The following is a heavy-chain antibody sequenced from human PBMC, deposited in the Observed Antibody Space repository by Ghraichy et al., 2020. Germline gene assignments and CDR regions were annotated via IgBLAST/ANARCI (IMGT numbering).Heavy chain of an antibody. D-gene: IGHD4-23*01. CDR2: IYYSGST. Sequence: SQTLSLTCTVSGGSISSSSYYWGWIRQPPGKGLEWIGSIYYSGSTYYNPSLKSRVTISVDTSKNQFSLKLSSVTAADTAVYYCATIGLYGGNSEDYWGQGTLVTVSS. V-gene: IGHV4-39*01. CDR1: GGSISSSSYY. J-gene: IGHJ4*02. CDR3: ATIGLYGGNSEDY.